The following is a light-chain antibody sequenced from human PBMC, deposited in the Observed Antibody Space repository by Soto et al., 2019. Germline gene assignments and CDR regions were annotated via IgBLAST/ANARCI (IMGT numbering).Light chain of an antibody. Sequence: QPVLTQSPSASASLGASVKLTCTLRSGHSNYAIAWHQQQPERGPRYLMKLNSDGAHNKGDGIPDRFSGSSSGAERYLTISSLQSEDEADYYCQSWDTGIRVFGGGTKLTVL. J-gene: IGLJ3*02. CDR1: SGHSNYA. CDR3: QSWDTGIRV. CDR2: LNSDGAH. V-gene: IGLV4-69*01.